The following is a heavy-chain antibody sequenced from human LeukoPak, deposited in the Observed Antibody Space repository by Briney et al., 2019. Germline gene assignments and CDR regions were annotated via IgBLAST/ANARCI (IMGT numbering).Heavy chain of an antibody. J-gene: IGHJ4*02. CDR1: GFTFSSHG. V-gene: IGHV3-33*01. D-gene: IGHD4-17*01. Sequence: PGGSLRLSCAASGFTFSSHGMHWVRQAPGKGLEWVAALWYDGSNKNYAESVKGRFTISRDNSKNTLYLQMNSLRAEDTAVYYCARGGEWDYGDQGEKNYWGQGTLVTVSS. CDR2: LWYDGSNK. CDR3: ARGGEWDYGDQGEKNY.